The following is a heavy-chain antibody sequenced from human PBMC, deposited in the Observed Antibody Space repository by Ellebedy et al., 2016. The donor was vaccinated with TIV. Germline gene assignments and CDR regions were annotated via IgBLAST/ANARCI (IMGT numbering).Heavy chain of an antibody. J-gene: IGHJ6*02. CDR1: GFAFDNYW. Sequence: ESLKISCAASGFAFDNYWMTWIRQPPGKGLEWIGYIYYSGSTNYNPSLKSRVTISVDTSKNQFSLKLNSVTAADTAVYYCARGEVTLYYYGMDVWGQGTTVTVSS. V-gene: IGHV4-59*01. CDR2: IYYSGST. CDR3: ARGEVTLYYYGMDV.